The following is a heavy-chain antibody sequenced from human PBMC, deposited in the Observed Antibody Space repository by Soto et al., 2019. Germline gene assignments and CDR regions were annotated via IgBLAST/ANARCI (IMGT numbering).Heavy chain of an antibody. Sequence: ASVKVSCKASGFTFTSSAMQWVRQARGQRLEWIGWIVVGSGNTNYAQKFQERVTITRDMSTSTAYMELSSLRSEDTAVYYCAADTPYSSGSYYMDVWGKGTTVTVSS. V-gene: IGHV1-58*02. CDR1: GFTFTSSA. D-gene: IGHD6-19*01. CDR3: AADTPYSSGSYYMDV. J-gene: IGHJ6*03. CDR2: IVVGSGNT.